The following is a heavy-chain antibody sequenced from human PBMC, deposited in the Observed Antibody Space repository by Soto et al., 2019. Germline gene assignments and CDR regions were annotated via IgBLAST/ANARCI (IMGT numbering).Heavy chain of an antibody. CDR1: GFTFSSYG. D-gene: IGHD1-1*01. V-gene: IGHV3-33*01. Sequence: GGSLRLSCAASGFTFSSYGMHWVRQAPGKGLEWVAVIWYDGSNKYYADSVKGRFTISRDNSKNTLYLQMNSLRAEDTAVYYCARDGNGPYYYYYYMDVWGKGTTVTVSS. J-gene: IGHJ6*03. CDR2: IWYDGSNK. CDR3: ARDGNGPYYYYYYMDV.